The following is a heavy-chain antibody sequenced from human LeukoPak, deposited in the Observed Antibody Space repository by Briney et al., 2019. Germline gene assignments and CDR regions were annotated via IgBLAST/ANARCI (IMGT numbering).Heavy chain of an antibody. J-gene: IGHJ2*01. V-gene: IGHV3-66*01. Sequence: GGSLRLSCAASGFTVSSNYMSWVRQAPGKGLEWVSVIYSGGSTYYADSVKGRFTISRDNSKNTLYLQMNSLRAEDTAVYYCARVEKSALRYFDLWGRGTLVTVSS. CDR2: IYSGGST. CDR1: GFTVSSNY. CDR3: ARVEKSALRYFDL.